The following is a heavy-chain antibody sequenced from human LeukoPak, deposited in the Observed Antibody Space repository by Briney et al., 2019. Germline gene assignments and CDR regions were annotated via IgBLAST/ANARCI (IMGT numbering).Heavy chain of an antibody. J-gene: IGHJ3*02. CDR2: INTNTGIP. V-gene: IGHV7-4-1*02. CDR1: GYSFSRYG. CDR3: ARYRELMPIENAFDM. Sequence: ASVKVSCKASGYSFSRYGLNWVRQAPGQRLGWMGWINTNTGIPTFAQAFTGRFVFSLDTSVSTAYLQITTLKSDDTAVYYCARYRELMPIENAFDMWGQGTMVTVSS. D-gene: IGHD3-16*01.